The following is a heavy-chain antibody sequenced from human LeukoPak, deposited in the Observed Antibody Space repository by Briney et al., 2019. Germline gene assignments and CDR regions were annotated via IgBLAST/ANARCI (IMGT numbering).Heavy chain of an antibody. V-gene: IGHV3-33*01. CDR2: IWYDGSNK. J-gene: IGHJ4*02. D-gene: IGHD6-19*01. Sequence: GGSLRLSCAASGFTFSSYGMHWVRQAPGKGLEWVAVIWYDGSNKYYADSVKGRFTISRDNSKNTLYLQMNSLRAEDTAVYYCARDLIRGDSGWFPGDYWGQGTLVTVSS. CDR3: ARDLIRGDSGWFPGDY. CDR1: GFTFSSYG.